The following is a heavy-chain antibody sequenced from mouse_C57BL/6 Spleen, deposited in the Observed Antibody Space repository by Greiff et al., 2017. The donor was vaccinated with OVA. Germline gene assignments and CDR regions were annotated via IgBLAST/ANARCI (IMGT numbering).Heavy chain of an antibody. Sequence: EVKLMESGGGLVKPGGSLKLSCAASGFTFSDYGMHWVRQAPEKGLEWVAYISSGSSTIYYADTVKGRFTISRDNAKNTLFLQMTSLRSEDTAMYYCARRNYDYDDYWGQGTTLTVSS. CDR3: ARRNYDYDDY. V-gene: IGHV5-17*01. J-gene: IGHJ2*01. CDR1: GFTFSDYG. D-gene: IGHD2-4*01. CDR2: ISSGSSTI.